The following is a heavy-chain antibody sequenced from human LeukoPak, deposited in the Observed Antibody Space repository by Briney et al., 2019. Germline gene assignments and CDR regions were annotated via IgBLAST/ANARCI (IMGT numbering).Heavy chain of an antibody. CDR3: AKDPAHYYDSSGYYSY. CDR2: ISGSGGST. Sequence: PGGSLRLSCAASGFTFSSYAMSWVPQAPGEGLEWVSAISGSGGSTYYADSVKGRFTISRDNSKNTLYLQMNSLRDEDTAVYYCAKDPAHYYDSSGYYSYWGQGTLVTVSS. V-gene: IGHV3-23*01. D-gene: IGHD3-22*01. CDR1: GFTFSSYA. J-gene: IGHJ4*02.